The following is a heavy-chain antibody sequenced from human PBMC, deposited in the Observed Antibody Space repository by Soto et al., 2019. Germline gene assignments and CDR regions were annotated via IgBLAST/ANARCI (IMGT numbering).Heavy chain of an antibody. CDR2: IYYSGST. V-gene: IGHV4-61*01. D-gene: IGHD3-22*01. CDR3: AGDGSYYDSSVYHLTWFDP. Sequence: TSETLSLTCTVSGGSVSSGSYYWSWIRQPPGKGLEWIGYIYYSGSTNYNPSLKSRVTISVDTSKNQFSLKLSSVTAADTAVYYCAGDGSYYDSSVYHLTWFDPRGQGTLVTFSS. J-gene: IGHJ5*02. CDR1: GGSVSSGSYY.